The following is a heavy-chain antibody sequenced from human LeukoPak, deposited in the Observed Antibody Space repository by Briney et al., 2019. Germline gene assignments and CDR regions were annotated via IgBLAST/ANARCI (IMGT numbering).Heavy chain of an antibody. CDR1: GFTFSSYA. CDR2: VSDTSGNT. CDR3: AKRPPHDNFAWSPFEY. Sequence: GGSLRLSCAASGFTFSSYAMSWVRQAPGMGLEWVSTVSDTSGNTYYTDSVKGRFTISRDNSKNTLYLQMNSLRAEDTAIYYCAKRPPHDNFAWSPFEYWGQGTLVTVSS. D-gene: IGHD1-20*01. V-gene: IGHV3-23*01. J-gene: IGHJ4*02.